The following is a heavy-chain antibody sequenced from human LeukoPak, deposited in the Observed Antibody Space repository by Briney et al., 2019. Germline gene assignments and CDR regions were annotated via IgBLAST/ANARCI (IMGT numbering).Heavy chain of an antibody. CDR1: GFTFSIYS. CDR2: ITSSSNCI. J-gene: IGHJ4*02. Sequence: GGSLRLSCAASGFTFSIYSMNWVRQAPGKGLEWLSSITSSSNCIYYADSVKGRFTISRDNVQNSLNLQMNSLRAEDTAMYYCARDRGYFDNWGQGTLVTVSS. V-gene: IGHV3-21*01. CDR3: ARDRGYFDN.